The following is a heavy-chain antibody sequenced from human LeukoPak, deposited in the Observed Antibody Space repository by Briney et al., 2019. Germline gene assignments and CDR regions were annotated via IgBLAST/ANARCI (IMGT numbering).Heavy chain of an antibody. CDR3: ARQQGLQNLNFDY. CDR1: GYTFTNYY. V-gene: IGHV1-46*01. CDR2: INPIGGTT. Sequence: ASVKVSCKASGYTFTNYYIHWVRQAPGQGLEWMGIINPIGGTTDYAQKFQGRVTMTRDTSMSTVYMELSSLRSEDTAVYYCARQQGLQNLNFDYWGQGTLVTVSS. J-gene: IGHJ4*02. D-gene: IGHD4-11*01.